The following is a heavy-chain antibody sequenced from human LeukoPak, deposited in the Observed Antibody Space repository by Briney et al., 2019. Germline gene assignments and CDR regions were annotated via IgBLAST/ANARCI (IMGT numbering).Heavy chain of an antibody. J-gene: IGHJ4*02. D-gene: IGHD1-26*01. CDR1: GFTFSNYN. Sequence: GGSLRLFCAASGFTFSNYNMNWVRQAPGKGLEWISYISSSGRTTNYADSVKGRFTISRDNAKNSLYLQMNSLKDGDTAVYYCATSGTYRFDYWGQGTLVTVSS. CDR3: ATSGTYRFDY. V-gene: IGHV3-48*02. CDR2: ISSSGRTT.